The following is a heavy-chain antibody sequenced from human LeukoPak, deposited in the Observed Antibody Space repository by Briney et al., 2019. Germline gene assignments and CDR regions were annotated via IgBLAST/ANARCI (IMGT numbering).Heavy chain of an antibody. J-gene: IGHJ4*02. CDR2: IRSKANNYAT. V-gene: IGHV3-73*01. CDR1: GFTFSGSA. CDR3: TGDNFDSSVKFDY. Sequence: GGSLKLSCVVSGFTFSGSAVHWVRQASGKGLEWVGRIRSKANNYATAYAASVKGRFTISRDDSKNTAYLQMNSLKTEDTAVYYCTGDNFDSSVKFDYWGQGTLVTVSS. D-gene: IGHD3-22*01.